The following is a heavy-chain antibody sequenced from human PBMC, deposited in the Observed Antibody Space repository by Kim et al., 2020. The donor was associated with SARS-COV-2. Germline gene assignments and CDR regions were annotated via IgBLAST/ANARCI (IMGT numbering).Heavy chain of an antibody. V-gene: IGHV1-69*13. CDR1: GGTFSSYA. CDR2: IIPIFGTA. D-gene: IGHD6-6*01. J-gene: IGHJ5*02. Sequence: SVKVSCKASGGTFSSYAISWVRQAPGQGLEWMGGIIPIFGTANYAQKFQGRVTITADESTSTAYMELSSLRSEDTAVYYCARVPEYSSSRGGYNWFDPWGQGTLVTVSS. CDR3: ARVPEYSSSRGGYNWFDP.